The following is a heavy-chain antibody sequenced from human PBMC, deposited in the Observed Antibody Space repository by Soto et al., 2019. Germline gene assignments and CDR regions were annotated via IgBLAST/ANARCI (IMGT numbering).Heavy chain of an antibody. V-gene: IGHV3-23*01. J-gene: IGHJ2*01. D-gene: IGHD4-4*01. CDR1: GLTFSSYA. Sequence: EVQLLESGGGLVQPGGSLRLSCAASGLTFSSYAMNWVRQAPGKGLQWVSVISGSGDSTYYADSVKGRFTISRDNSKNTLYLQRNSLRAEDTAVYYCARRNSGWYFDLWGRGTLVTVSS. CDR3: ARRNSGWYFDL. CDR2: ISGSGDST.